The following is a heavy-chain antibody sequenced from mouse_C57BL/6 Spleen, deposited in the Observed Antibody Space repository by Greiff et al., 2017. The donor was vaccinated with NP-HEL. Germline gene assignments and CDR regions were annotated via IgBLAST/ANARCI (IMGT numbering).Heavy chain of an antibody. V-gene: IGHV14-3*01. Sequence: VQLQQSVAELVRPGASVKLSCTASGYNFKNTYMHWVKQRPEQGLEWIGRIDPADGNTKYAPKFQGKATMTADTSSNTAYLQLSSLTSEDTAIYYCARWGNNWDFEVWGTGTTVTVAS. CDR3: ARWGNNWDFEV. CDR2: IDPADGNT. J-gene: IGHJ1*03. CDR1: GYNFKNTY.